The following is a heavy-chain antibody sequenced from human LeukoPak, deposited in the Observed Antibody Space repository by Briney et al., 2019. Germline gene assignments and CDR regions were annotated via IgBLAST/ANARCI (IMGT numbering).Heavy chain of an antibody. V-gene: IGHV4-39*01. Sequence: TSETLSLTCTVSGGSISSSSYYWGWIRQPPGKGLEWIGSIYYSGSTYYNPSLKSRVTISVDTSKNQFSLKLSSVTAADTAVYYCARQIPGCSSTSCPPRYMDVWGKGTTVTVSS. CDR1: GGSISSSSYY. CDR2: IYYSGST. D-gene: IGHD2-2*01. CDR3: ARQIPGCSSTSCPPRYMDV. J-gene: IGHJ6*03.